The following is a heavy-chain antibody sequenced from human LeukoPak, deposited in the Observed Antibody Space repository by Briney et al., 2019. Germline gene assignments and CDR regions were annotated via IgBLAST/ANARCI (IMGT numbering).Heavy chain of an antibody. CDR1: RYTFTGYY. CDR2: INPNSGGT. CDR3: ASRGYCSSTSCHDY. J-gene: IGHJ4*02. Sequence: ASVKVSCKASRYTFTGYYMHWVRQAPGQGLEWMGWINPNSGGTNYAQKFQGRVTMTRDTSISTAYMELSRLRSDDTAVYYCASRGYCSSTSCHDYWGQGTLVTVSS. D-gene: IGHD2-2*01. V-gene: IGHV1-2*02.